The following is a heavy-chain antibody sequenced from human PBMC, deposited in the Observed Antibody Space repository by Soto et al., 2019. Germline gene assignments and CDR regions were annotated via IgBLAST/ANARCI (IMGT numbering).Heavy chain of an antibody. CDR1: GYTFTGFD. V-gene: IGHV1-18*01. Sequence: QVQLVQSGAEVKKPGASVKVSCKTSGYTFTGFDISWVRQAPGQRLEWMGRISAYNGNTNYTQKLQCRVTMAKDTSTSTAYMELRSLRYDDTAVYSCARAVSHFYSFVYIDVWCKGTTVTVYS. J-gene: IGHJ6*03. D-gene: IGHD3-3*02. CDR2: ISAYNGNT. CDR3: ARAVSHFYSFVYIDV.